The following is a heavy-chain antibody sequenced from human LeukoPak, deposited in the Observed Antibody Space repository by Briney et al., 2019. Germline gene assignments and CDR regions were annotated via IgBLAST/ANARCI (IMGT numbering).Heavy chain of an antibody. Sequence: GGSLRLSCAGSGFSFSSYGMSWVRQAPGKGLEWVSGINWNGGSTGYADSVKGRFTISRDNAKNSLYLQMNSLRAEDTALYYCARDRSMTHFDYWGQGTLVTVSS. CDR1: GFSFSSYG. J-gene: IGHJ4*02. CDR3: ARDRSMTHFDY. CDR2: INWNGGST. V-gene: IGHV3-20*04.